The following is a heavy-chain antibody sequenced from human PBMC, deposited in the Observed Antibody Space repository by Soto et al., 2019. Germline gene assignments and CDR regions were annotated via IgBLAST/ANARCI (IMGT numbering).Heavy chain of an antibody. CDR2: VVPMYDSV. Sequence: SVKVSCKASGGTFNTYTMNWLRQAPGRGLEWVGQVVPMYDSVNYAETFQGRVTITVDKSTNTAYMELTSLRSQDTALYFCASWRSYSGSYCFDYWGHGT. CDR1: GGTFNTYT. J-gene: IGHJ4*01. D-gene: IGHD1-26*01. V-gene: IGHV1-69*06. CDR3: ASWRSYSGSYCFDY.